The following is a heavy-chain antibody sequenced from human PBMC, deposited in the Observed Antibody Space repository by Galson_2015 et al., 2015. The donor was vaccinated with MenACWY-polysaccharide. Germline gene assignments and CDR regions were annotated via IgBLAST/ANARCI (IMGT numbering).Heavy chain of an antibody. CDR2: IYYSGST. CDR1: GGSISSSSYY. CDR3: APPNGITGTGY. V-gene: IGHV4-39*01. Sequence: SETLSLTCTVSGGSISSSSYYWGWIRQPPGKGLEWIGSIYYSGSTYYNPSLKSRVTMSVDTSKNQFSLKLSSVTAADTAVYYCAPPNGITGTGYWGQGTLVTVSS. J-gene: IGHJ4*02. D-gene: IGHD1-20*01.